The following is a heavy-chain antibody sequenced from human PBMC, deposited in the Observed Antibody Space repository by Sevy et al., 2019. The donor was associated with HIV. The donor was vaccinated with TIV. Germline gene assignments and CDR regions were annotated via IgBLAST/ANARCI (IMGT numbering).Heavy chain of an antibody. CDR3: AKAMDTWIQLWSLIDY. J-gene: IGHJ4*02. CDR2: VSYDGSNK. Sequence: GGSLRLSCAASGFTFNTYGMHWVRQAPGKGLEWVAVVSYDGSNKYYAESVQGRFTISRDNSGNTLYLQVNSLRTEDTAVYYWAKAMDTWIQLWSLIDYWGQGTLVTVSS. D-gene: IGHD5-18*01. CDR1: GFTFNTYG. V-gene: IGHV3-30*18.